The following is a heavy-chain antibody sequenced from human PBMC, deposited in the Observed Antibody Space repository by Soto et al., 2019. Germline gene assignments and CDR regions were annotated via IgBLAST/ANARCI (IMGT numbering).Heavy chain of an antibody. Sequence: SETLSLTCAVYGGSFSGYYWSWIRQPPGKGLEWIGEINHSGSTNYNPSLKSRVTISVDTSKNQFSLKLSSVTAADTAVYYCARAPLNWGQGTPVTVSS. CDR1: GGSFSGYY. CDR3: ARAPLN. V-gene: IGHV4-34*01. CDR2: INHSGST. J-gene: IGHJ4*02.